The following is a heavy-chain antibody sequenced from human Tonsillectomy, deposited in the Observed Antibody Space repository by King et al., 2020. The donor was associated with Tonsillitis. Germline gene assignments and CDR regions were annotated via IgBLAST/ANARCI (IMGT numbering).Heavy chain of an antibody. V-gene: IGHV3-30*18. CDR2: ISYDGSNK. J-gene: IGHJ6*02. D-gene: IGHD6-19*01. CDR3: AKGIAVAGTCRDRDV. Sequence: HVQLVESGGGVVQPGRSLRLSCAASGFTFSSYGMHWVRQAPGKGLEWVAVISYDGSNKYYADSVKGRFTISRDNSKNTLYLQMNSLRAEDTAVYYCAKGIAVAGTCRDRDVSGQGTTVTVSS. CDR1: GFTFSSYG.